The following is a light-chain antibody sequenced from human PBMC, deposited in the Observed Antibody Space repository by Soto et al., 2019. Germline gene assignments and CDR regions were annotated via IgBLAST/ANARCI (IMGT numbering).Light chain of an antibody. CDR2: DVS. J-gene: IGLJ1*01. Sequence: QSVLTQPASVSGSPGQSISISCTGTTSDVGRYNYVSWYQQHPGKAPKLMIYDVSYRPSWVSNRFSGSKSGIMASLTISGLQAEDEADYYCNSFTTSSTYVFGTGTKVTVL. CDR3: NSFTTSSTYV. CDR1: TSDVGRYNY. V-gene: IGLV2-14*03.